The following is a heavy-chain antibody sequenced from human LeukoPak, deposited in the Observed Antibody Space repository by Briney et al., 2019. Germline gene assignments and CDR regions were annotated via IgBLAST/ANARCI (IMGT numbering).Heavy chain of an antibody. CDR3: AKLKYSSGYFDY. CDR1: GFTFSSYA. J-gene: IGHJ4*02. Sequence: GGSPRLSCEASGFTFSSYAMSWVRQPPGKGLEWVSAISGSGGSTYYADSVKGRFTISRDNSKISLYLQMISLKAEDTAVYYCAKLKYSSGYFDYWGQGTLVTVSS. D-gene: IGHD3-22*01. CDR2: ISGSGGST. V-gene: IGHV3-23*01.